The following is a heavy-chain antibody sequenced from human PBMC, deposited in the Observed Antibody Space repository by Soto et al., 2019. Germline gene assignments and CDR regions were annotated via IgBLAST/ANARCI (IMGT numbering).Heavy chain of an antibody. Sequence: PGGSLRLSCAASGFTFDYYAMHRVRQAPGKGLEWVSGISWNSGSIGYADSVKGRFTISRDNAKNSLYPQMNSLRAEDTALYYCAKGGGSSYDILTGLYGMDVWGQGTTVTVSS. J-gene: IGHJ6*02. CDR2: ISWNSGSI. V-gene: IGHV3-9*01. CDR3: AKGGGSSYDILTGLYGMDV. CDR1: GFTFDYYA. D-gene: IGHD3-9*01.